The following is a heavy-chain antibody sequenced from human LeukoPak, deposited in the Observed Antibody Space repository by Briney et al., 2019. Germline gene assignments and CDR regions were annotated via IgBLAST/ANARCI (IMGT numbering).Heavy chain of an antibody. J-gene: IGHJ4*02. V-gene: IGHV1-8*03. CDR3: ARNPPETGTFDY. D-gene: IGHD1-1*01. CDR2: MNPNSGNT. CDR1: GGTFSSYA. Sequence: ASVKVSCKASGGTFSSYAINWVRQATGQGLEWMGWMNPNSGNTGYAQKFQGRVTITRDTSISTAYLELSSLTSQDTAVYYCARNPPETGTFDYWGQGTLVTVSS.